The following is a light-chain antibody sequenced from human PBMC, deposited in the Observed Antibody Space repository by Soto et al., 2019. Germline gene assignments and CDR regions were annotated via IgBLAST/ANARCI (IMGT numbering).Light chain of an antibody. CDR2: AAS. CDR3: QQYYRWPQT. V-gene: IGKV3-15*01. CDR1: QSLSFN. J-gene: IGKJ1*01. Sequence: EIVRTQYPSTLAASPGARATLACRASQSLSFNLAWYQQKPGQAPRLLIYAASTRATGIPARFSGSGSGTEFTLTISSLQSEDFAVYYCQQYYRWPQTFGQGTKVDIK.